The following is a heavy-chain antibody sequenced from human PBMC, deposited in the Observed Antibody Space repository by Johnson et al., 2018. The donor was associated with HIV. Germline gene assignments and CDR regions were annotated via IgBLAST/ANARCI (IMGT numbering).Heavy chain of an antibody. J-gene: IGHJ3*02. V-gene: IGHV3-49*04. D-gene: IGHD5-24*01. CDR2: IRSKAYGGTT. CDR1: GFTFGDYA. Sequence: VQVVESGGGLVQPGRSLRLSCTASGFTFGDYAMSWVRQAPGKGLEWVGFIRSKAYGGTTEYAASVKGRFTISRDDSKSIAYLQMNSLKTEDTAVYYCTRDPINPSRDGYNYSPGTGVAFDIWGQGTMVTVSS. CDR3: TRDPINPSRDGYNYSPGTGVAFDI.